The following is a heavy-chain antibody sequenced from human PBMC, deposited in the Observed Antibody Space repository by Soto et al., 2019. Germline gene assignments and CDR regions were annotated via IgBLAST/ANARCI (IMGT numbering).Heavy chain of an antibody. V-gene: IGHV3-23*01. CDR1: GFTFSSYA. J-gene: IGHJ4*02. Sequence: GGSLRLSCAASGFTFSSYAMSWVRQAPGKGLEWVSAISGSGGNTYYADSVKGRFTISRDNSKNTLYLQMNSLRAEDTAVYYCAKDDMVVPAAFLEYWGQGTLVTVSS. CDR2: ISGSGGNT. D-gene: IGHD2-2*01. CDR3: AKDDMVVPAAFLEY.